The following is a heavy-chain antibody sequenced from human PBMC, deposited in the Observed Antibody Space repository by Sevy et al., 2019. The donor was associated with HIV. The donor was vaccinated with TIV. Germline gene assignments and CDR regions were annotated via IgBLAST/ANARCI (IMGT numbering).Heavy chain of an antibody. CDR2: LYPGDSGT. CDR1: GYTFSNYW. D-gene: IGHD2-2*01. J-gene: IGHJ4*02. Sequence: GEALKISCKGSGYTFSNYWIGWVRQMPGEGPELIGVLYPGDSGTRYSPSFQGQVTIIDDKSTSTAYLQWSSLKTSDTAIYYCARYPIVVVPAAEYYFDYWGQGTLVTVSS. V-gene: IGHV5-51*01. CDR3: ARYPIVVVPAAEYYFDY.